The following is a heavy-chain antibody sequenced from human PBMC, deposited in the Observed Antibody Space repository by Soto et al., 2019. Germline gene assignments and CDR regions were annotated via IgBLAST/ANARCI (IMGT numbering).Heavy chain of an antibody. Sequence: QVQLVESGGGLVKPGGSLRLSCAASGFTFSDYYMSWIRQAPGKGLEWVSYISSSGSTIYYADSVKGRFTISRDNAKNSLYLQMNSLRAEDTAVYYCATNVYYYDCSGYYHYFHYWGQGTLVTVS. D-gene: IGHD3-22*01. J-gene: IGHJ4*02. CDR3: ATNVYYYDCSGYYHYFHY. CDR2: ISSSGSTI. CDR1: GFTFSDYY. V-gene: IGHV3-11*01.